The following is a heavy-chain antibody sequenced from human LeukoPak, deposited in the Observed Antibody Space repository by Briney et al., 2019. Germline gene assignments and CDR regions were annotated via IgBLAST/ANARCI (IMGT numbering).Heavy chain of an antibody. Sequence: SETLSLTCAVYGGSFSGYYWSWIRQPPGKGLEWIGEINHSGSTNYNPSLKSRVTISVDTSKNQFSLKLSSVTAADTAVYYCARLHCSSTSCPKDPWGQGTLVTVSS. V-gene: IGHV4-34*01. D-gene: IGHD2-2*01. CDR2: INHSGST. CDR3: ARLHCSSTSCPKDP. J-gene: IGHJ5*02. CDR1: GGSFSGYY.